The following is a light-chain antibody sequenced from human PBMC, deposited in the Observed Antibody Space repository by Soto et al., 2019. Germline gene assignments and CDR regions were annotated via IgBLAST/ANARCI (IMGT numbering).Light chain of an antibody. CDR1: QSISSW. CDR2: KAS. Sequence: DIQMTQSPSTLSASVGDRVTITCLASQSISSWLAWYQQKPGKAPKLLMYKASSLQSGVPSRFSGSGSGTEFTLTISSLQPDDFATYYCQQYNSYRTFGQGTKVDIK. J-gene: IGKJ1*01. CDR3: QQYNSYRT. V-gene: IGKV1-5*03.